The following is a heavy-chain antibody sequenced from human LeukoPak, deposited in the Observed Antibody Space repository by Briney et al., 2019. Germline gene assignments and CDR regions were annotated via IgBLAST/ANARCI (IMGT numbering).Heavy chain of an antibody. V-gene: IGHV1-69*05. CDR3: ARDRYDSSGYYYYYYYMDV. CDR2: IIPIFGTA. D-gene: IGHD3-22*01. J-gene: IGHJ6*03. Sequence: SVKVSCKASGGTFSSYAISWARQAPGQGLEWMGGIIPIFGTANYAQKFQGRVTITTDESTSTAYMELSSLRSEDTAVYYCARDRYDSSGYYYYYYYMDVWGKGTTVTVSS. CDR1: GGTFSSYA.